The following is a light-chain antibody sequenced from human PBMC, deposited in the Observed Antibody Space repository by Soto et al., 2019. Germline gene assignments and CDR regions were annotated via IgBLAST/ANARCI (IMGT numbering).Light chain of an antibody. CDR2: TNS. Sequence: QSVLTQPPAASGTPGQRVTISCSGRSSNIGKNTVNWYQQLPGTAPKLLLHTNSQRPSGVPDRFSGSKSGTSASLAISGLHSEDEADYYCAAWDDSLDGVVFGGGTKVTVL. J-gene: IGLJ2*01. CDR3: AAWDDSLDGVV. V-gene: IGLV1-44*01. CDR1: SSNIGKNT.